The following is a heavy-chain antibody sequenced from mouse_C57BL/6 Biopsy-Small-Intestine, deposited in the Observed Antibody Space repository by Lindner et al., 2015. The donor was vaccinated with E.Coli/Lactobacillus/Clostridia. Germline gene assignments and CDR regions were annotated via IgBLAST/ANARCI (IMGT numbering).Heavy chain of an antibody. CDR1: GYTLTSYW. CDR2: INPSSGYT. D-gene: IGHD1-1*01. J-gene: IGHJ4*01. CDR3: ATTVVAHYAMDY. Sequence: VQLQESGAELAKPGASVKLSCKASGYTLTSYWFHWVKQRPGQGLEWIGYINPSSGYTKYNQKFKDKATLTADKSSSTAYMQLGSLTNEDSAVHYCATTVVAHYAMDYWGQGTSVTVSS. V-gene: IGHV1-7*01.